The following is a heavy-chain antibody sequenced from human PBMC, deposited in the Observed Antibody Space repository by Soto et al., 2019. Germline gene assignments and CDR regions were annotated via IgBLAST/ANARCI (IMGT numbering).Heavy chain of an antibody. D-gene: IGHD1-7*01. CDR1: GFTFSSYA. V-gene: IGHV3-23*01. Sequence: GGSLRLSCAASGFTFSSYAMSWVRQAPGKGLEWVSAISGSGGSTYYADSVKGRFTISRDNSKNTLYLQMNSLRAEDTAVYYCAKAFRNYLRIVTADAFDIWGQGTMVTVSS. CDR2: ISGSGGST. CDR3: AKAFRNYLRIVTADAFDI. J-gene: IGHJ3*02.